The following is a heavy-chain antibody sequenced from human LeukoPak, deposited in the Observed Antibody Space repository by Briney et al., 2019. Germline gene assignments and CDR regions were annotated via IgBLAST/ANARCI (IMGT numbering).Heavy chain of an antibody. CDR1: GYTFTSYD. CDR3: ARGVGKLSRGRWFDP. Sequence: ASVKVSCKAAGYTFTSYDINWVRQATGQGLEWMGWMNPNSGNTGYALKFQGRVTITRNTSISTAYMELSSLRSEDTAVYYCARGVGKLSRGRWFDPWGQGTLVTVSS. CDR2: MNPNSGNT. J-gene: IGHJ5*02. V-gene: IGHV1-8*03.